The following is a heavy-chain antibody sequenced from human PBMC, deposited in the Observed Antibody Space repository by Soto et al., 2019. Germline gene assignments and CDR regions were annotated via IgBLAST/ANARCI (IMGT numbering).Heavy chain of an antibody. CDR3: AREIVVARGASYFDY. D-gene: IGHD2-2*01. Sequence: GGSLRLSCVGSGFTFSRNWMTWVRQAPGKGLEWVGNIRQDGSEKNYVDSVRGRFTISRDNAKNSLYLQMNSLRAEDTAVYYCAREIVVARGASYFDYWGPGTLVTVSS. V-gene: IGHV3-7*04. J-gene: IGHJ4*02. CDR2: IRQDGSEK. CDR1: GFTFSRNW.